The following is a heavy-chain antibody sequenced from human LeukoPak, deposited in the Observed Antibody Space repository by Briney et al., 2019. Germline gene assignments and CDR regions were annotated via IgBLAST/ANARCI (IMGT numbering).Heavy chain of an antibody. Sequence: PGGSLRLSCAASGFIFSHNWMSWVRQVPGEGLEWVANLKPDGRDKDYVDSVKGRFTISRDNAKNSLYLQMDSLRAEDTAVYYCASELQWSFYYWGQGTLVTVSS. J-gene: IGHJ4*02. CDR1: GFIFSHNW. D-gene: IGHD2-15*01. CDR2: LKPDGRDK. V-gene: IGHV3-7*04. CDR3: ASELQWSFYY.